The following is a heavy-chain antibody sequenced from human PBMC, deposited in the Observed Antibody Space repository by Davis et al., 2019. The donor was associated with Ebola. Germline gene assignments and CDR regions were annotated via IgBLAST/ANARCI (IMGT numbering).Heavy chain of an antibody. CDR1: GGSISSYY. Sequence: MPSETLSLTCTVSGGSISSYYWSWIRQPPGKGLEWIGYIYYSRSTNYNPSLKSRVTISVDTSKNQFSLKLSSVTAADTAVYYCARGGRYSSSSFDYWGQGTLVTVSS. CDR2: IYYSRST. V-gene: IGHV4-59*01. J-gene: IGHJ4*02. D-gene: IGHD6-6*01. CDR3: ARGGRYSSSSFDY.